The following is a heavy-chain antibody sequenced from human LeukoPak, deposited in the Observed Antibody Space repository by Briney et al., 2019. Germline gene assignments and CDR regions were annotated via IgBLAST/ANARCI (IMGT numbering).Heavy chain of an antibody. V-gene: IGHV1-69*05. J-gene: IGHJ6*03. CDR3: ASTPCSGGSCHGNYYYYMDV. Sequence: SVKASCKASGGTFSSYAISWVRQAPGQGLEWMGGIIPIFGTANYAQKFQGRVTITTDESTSTAYMELSSLRSEDTAVYYCASTPCSGGSCHGNYYYYMDVWGKGTTVTVSS. CDR2: IIPIFGTA. CDR1: GGTFSSYA. D-gene: IGHD2-15*01.